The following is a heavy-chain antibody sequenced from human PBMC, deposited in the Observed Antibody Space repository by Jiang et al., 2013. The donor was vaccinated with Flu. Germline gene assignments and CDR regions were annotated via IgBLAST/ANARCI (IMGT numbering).Heavy chain of an antibody. V-gene: IGHV4-34*01. D-gene: IGHD2-15*01. Sequence: LLKPSETLSLTCAVYGGSFSGYYWSWIRQPPGKGLEWIGEINHSGSTNYNPSLKSRVTISVDTSKNQFSLNLSSVTAADTAVYYCARSLVVVAVNYYYGMDVWGQGTTVTVSS. J-gene: IGHJ6*02. CDR2: INHSGST. CDR1: GGSFSGYY. CDR3: ARSLVVVAVNYYYGMDV.